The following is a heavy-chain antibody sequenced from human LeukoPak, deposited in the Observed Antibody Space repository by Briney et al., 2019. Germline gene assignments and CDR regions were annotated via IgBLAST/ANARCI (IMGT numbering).Heavy chain of an antibody. CDR2: IYYSGST. V-gene: IGHV4-39*01. CDR3: ARHYYDFWSGYPNNWFDP. D-gene: IGHD3-3*01. CDR1: GGSISSSSYY. J-gene: IGHJ5*02. Sequence: SETLSLTCTVSGGSISSSSYYWGWIRQPPGKGLAWIGSIYYSGSTYYNPSLKSRVTISVDTSKNQFSLKLSSVTAADTAVYYCARHYYDFWSGYPNNWFDPWGQGTLVTVSS.